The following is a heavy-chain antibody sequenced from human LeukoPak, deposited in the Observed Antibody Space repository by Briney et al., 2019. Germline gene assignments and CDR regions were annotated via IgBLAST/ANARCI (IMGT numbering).Heavy chain of an antibody. J-gene: IGHJ5*02. D-gene: IGHD3-10*01. CDR3: ARVYGSGSYWGGNWFDP. CDR1: GYTFTSYD. V-gene: IGHV1-8*01. Sequence: ASVKVSCKASGYTFTSYDINWVRQATGQGLEWMGWMNPNSGNTGYAQKFPGRVTMTRNTSISTAYMELSSLRSEDTAVYYCARVYGSGSYWGGNWFDPWGQGTLVTVSS. CDR2: MNPNSGNT.